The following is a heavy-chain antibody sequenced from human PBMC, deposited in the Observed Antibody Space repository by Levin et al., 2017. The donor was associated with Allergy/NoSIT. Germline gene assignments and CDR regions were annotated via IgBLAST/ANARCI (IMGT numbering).Heavy chain of an antibody. CDR3: ARHTAQWLYSDAAFDI. V-gene: IGHV4-39*01. CDR2: VYYSGTT. J-gene: IGHJ3*02. Sequence: SQTLSLTCTVSSDSTSSGSYFWDWIRQPPGKGLEWIGSVYYSGTTSFNPSLKSRVTISVDASKNQFSLKLNSVTAADTAVYFCARHTAQWLYSDAAFDIWGQGTMVTVSS. D-gene: IGHD6-19*01. CDR1: SDSTSSGSYF.